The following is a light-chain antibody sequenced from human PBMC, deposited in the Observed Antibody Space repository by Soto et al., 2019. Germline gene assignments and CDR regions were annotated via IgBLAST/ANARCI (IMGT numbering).Light chain of an antibody. CDR1: QSVITN. V-gene: IGKV3-15*01. Sequence: EIVVTQSPATLAVSTGERANLSCRASQSVITNLAWYQQKPGQAPRLLIYGASTRAAIIPARFSGSGSETEFTLTISSLQSEDFAVYHCQQYSYWPSTFGQGTRLEIK. CDR3: QQYSYWPST. J-gene: IGKJ5*01. CDR2: GAS.